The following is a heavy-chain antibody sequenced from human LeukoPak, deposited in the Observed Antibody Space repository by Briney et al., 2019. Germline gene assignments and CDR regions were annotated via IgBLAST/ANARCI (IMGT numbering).Heavy chain of an antibody. CDR1: GYTFTGYY. D-gene: IGHD3-22*01. CDR2: INPNNGGT. J-gene: IGHJ3*02. CDR3: AGEDNSSGYRPFDI. Sequence: ASVKVSCKASGYTFTGYYIHWVRQAPGQGLDWMGRINPNNGGTNYAQKFQGRVTMTRDMSMSTAYMELSRLRSDDTAEYYCAGEDNSSGYRPFDIWGQGTMVTVPS. V-gene: IGHV1-2*06.